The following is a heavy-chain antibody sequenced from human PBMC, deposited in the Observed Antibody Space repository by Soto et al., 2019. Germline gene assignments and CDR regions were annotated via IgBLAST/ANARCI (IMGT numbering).Heavy chain of an antibody. CDR3: ANEMQVPTVTTAFYYYGMDV. CDR1: GFTFSSYA. CDR2: ISGSGGST. Sequence: GGSLRLSCAASGFTFSSYAMSWVRQAPGKGLEWVSAISGSGGSTYYADSVKGRFTISGDNSKNTLYLQMNSLRAEDTAVYYCANEMQVPTVTTAFYYYGMDVWGQGTTVTVSS. D-gene: IGHD4-17*01. J-gene: IGHJ6*02. V-gene: IGHV3-23*01.